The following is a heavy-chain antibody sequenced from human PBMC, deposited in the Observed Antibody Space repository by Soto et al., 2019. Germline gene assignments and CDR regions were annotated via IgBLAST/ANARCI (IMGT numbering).Heavy chain of an antibody. V-gene: IGHV3-21*01. CDR3: ARMGYGDSYEDPLLDY. Sequence: GGSLRLSCAASGFTFSSYSMNWVRQAPGKGLEWVSSISSSSYIYYADSVKGRFTISRDNAKNSLYLQMNSLRAEDTAVYYCARMGYGDSYEDPLLDYWGQGTLVTVSS. CDR1: GFTFSSYS. J-gene: IGHJ4*02. CDR2: ISSSSYI. D-gene: IGHD4-17*01.